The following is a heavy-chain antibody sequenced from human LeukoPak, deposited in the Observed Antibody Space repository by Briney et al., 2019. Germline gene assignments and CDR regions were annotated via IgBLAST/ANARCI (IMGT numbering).Heavy chain of an antibody. D-gene: IGHD5-24*01. J-gene: IGHJ6*03. CDR2: INHSGST. V-gene: IGHV4-34*01. CDR3: ARVRDGYQGSYMDV. Sequence: NPSETLSLTCAVYGGSFSGYYWSWIRQPPGKGLEWIGEINHSGSTKYNPSLKSRVTISIDTSKNQFSLKLTSVTAADTAVYYCARVRDGYQGSYMDVWGKGTTVTVSS. CDR1: GGSFSGYY.